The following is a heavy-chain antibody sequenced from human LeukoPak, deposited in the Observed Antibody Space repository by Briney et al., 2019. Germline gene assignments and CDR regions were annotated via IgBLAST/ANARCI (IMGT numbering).Heavy chain of an antibody. D-gene: IGHD2-15*01. CDR1: GGSFSGYY. Sequence: KSSETLSLTCAVYGGSFSGYYWSWIRQPPGKGLEWIGEINHSGSTNYNPSLKSRVTISVDTSKNQFSLKLSSVTAADTAVYYCARGGARLRLGYCSGGSCYPIYWGQGTLVTVSS. J-gene: IGHJ4*02. V-gene: IGHV4-34*01. CDR2: INHSGST. CDR3: ARGGARLRLGYCSGGSCYPIY.